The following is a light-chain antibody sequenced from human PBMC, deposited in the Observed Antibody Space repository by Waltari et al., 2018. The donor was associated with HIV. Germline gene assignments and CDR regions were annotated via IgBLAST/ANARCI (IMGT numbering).Light chain of an antibody. J-gene: IGKJ3*01. Sequence: DIQMTQSPSSLSASLGDRVTITCRASQTMNIYLNWYRQKPGKAPDLLIYAASSLQSGVPSRFSGTGSETDFTRTIYGLQGEDFAIDYCQQSFSGLTFGPGTKVDV. CDR2: AAS. CDR3: QQSFSGLT. V-gene: IGKV1-39*01. CDR1: QTMNIY.